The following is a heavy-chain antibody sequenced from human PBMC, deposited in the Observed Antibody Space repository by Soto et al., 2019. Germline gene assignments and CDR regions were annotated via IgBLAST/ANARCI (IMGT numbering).Heavy chain of an antibody. J-gene: IGHJ4*02. CDR2: IYYSGST. V-gene: IGHV4-39*01. CDR3: ARSIRQWLRFHYFDY. CDR1: GGSISSSSYY. D-gene: IGHD5-12*01. Sequence: PSETLSLTCTVSGGSISSSSYYWGWIRQPPGKGLEWIGSIYYSGSTYYNPSLKSRVTISVDTSKNQFSLKLSSVTAADTAVYYCARSIRQWLRFHYFDYWGQGTLVTVSS.